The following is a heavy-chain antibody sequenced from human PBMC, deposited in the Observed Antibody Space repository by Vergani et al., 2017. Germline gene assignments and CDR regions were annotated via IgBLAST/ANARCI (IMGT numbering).Heavy chain of an antibody. CDR1: GSTVSGNY. CDR3: ARDLRLRYNRFDP. D-gene: IGHD3-16*01. Sequence: ELQLVESGGGLVQPGGSLRLSCAASGSTVSGNYMTWVRQAPGKGLEWVSHMYSGDETYYADSVKGRVTISRDTSKNTLHLQINNLRVEDTAVYYCARDLRLRYNRFDPWGQGTLVTVSS. V-gene: IGHV3-66*02. J-gene: IGHJ5*02. CDR2: MYSGDET.